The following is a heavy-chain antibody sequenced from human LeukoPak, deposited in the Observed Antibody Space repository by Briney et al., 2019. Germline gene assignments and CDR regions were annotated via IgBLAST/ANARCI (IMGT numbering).Heavy chain of an antibody. V-gene: IGHV3-23*01. CDR1: GFTFSSYA. CDR3: AKDSAEVVTPDY. J-gene: IGHJ4*02. D-gene: IGHD3-22*01. CDR2: VSGSGSST. Sequence: GGSLRLSCAASGFTFSSYAMSWVRQAPGKGLEWVSAVSGSGSSTYYADSVKGRFTISRDNSKNTLYLQMNSLRAEDTAVYYCAKDSAEVVTPDYWGQGTLVTVSS.